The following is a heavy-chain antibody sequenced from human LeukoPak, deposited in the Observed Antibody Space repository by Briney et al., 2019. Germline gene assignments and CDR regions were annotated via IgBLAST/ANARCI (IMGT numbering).Heavy chain of an antibody. CDR3: ARDEYCSSTSCYDYYYYYMDV. D-gene: IGHD2-2*01. Sequence: ASVKVSCKASGGTFSSYAISWVRQAPGQGLEWMGGIIPIFGTANYAQKFQGRVTITADESTSTAYMELSSLRSEDTAVYYCARDEYCSSTSCYDYYYYYMDVWGKGTTVTVSS. CDR2: IIPIFGTA. V-gene: IGHV1-69*13. J-gene: IGHJ6*03. CDR1: GGTFSSYA.